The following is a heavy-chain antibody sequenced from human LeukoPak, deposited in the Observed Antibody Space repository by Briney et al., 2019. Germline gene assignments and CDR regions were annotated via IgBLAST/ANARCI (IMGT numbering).Heavy chain of an antibody. Sequence: PSQTLSLTCTVSGGSISSGGHYWSWIRQPPGKGPEWIGYIYHSGSTYYNPSLKSRVTISVDRSKNQFSLKLSSVTAADTAVYYCARGVYDFWSGHQASGAFDIWGQGTMVTVSS. CDR3: ARGVYDFWSGHQASGAFDI. CDR1: GGSISSGGHY. V-gene: IGHV4-30-2*01. CDR2: IYHSGST. J-gene: IGHJ3*02. D-gene: IGHD3-3*01.